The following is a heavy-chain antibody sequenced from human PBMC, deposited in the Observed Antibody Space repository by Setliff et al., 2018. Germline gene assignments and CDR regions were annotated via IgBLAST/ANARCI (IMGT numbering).Heavy chain of an antibody. CDR1: GFTFSNYW. D-gene: IGHD6-13*01. J-gene: IGHJ5*02. V-gene: IGHV3-7*01. CDR3: STRTVAARSLDT. CDR2: IKQDGSEK. Sequence: GGSLRLSCAASGFTFSNYWMSWVRQAPGKGLEWVANIKQDGSEKHYVDSVKGRFTISRDNAKNSLYLQLNSLRAEDTAVYYCSTRTVAARSLDTWGQGTLVTVSS.